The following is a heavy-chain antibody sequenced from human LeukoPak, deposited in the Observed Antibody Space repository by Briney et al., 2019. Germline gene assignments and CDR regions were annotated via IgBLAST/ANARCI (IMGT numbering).Heavy chain of an antibody. V-gene: IGHV4-59*08. J-gene: IGHJ4*02. CDR3: ARRAMDSSSWDPYHFDS. D-gene: IGHD6-13*01. CDR1: GGSINNYY. CDR2: IYYSGGT. Sequence: SETLSLTCTVSGGSINNYYWNWIRQPPGKGLEWIGYIYYSGGTSYNPSLKSRLTISVDTSKNQFSLKLSSVTAADTAVYYCARRAMDSSSWDPYHFDSWGPGTLVTVSS.